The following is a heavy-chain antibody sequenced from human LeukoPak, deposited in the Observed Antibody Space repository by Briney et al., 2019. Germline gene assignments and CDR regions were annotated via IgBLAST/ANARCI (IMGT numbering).Heavy chain of an antibody. J-gene: IGHJ4*02. CDR1: GLTLSSYW. V-gene: IGHV3-7*01. CDR2: IKEDGSEK. CDR3: ARYMYISYSHDY. Sequence: GGSLRLSCAASGLTLSSYWMTWVRQAPGEGLEWVANIKEDGSEKYYVDSVKGRFTISRDNAKNSLYLQMNSLRAEDTAVYYCARYMYISYSHDYWGQGTLVTVSS. D-gene: IGHD6-19*01.